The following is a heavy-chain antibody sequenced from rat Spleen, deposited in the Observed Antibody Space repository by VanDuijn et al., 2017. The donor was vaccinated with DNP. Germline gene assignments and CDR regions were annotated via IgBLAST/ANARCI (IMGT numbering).Heavy chain of an antibody. J-gene: IGHJ2*01. CDR3: ASLRTHFFEY. V-gene: IGHV2-32*01. CDR2: VWSEGGT. Sequence: QVQLKESGPGLVQPSQTLSLTCTVSGFSLSSSNVHWVRQPPGKGLEWMGLVWSEGGTSSNSALKSRLSISRDTSKSKVFLRMSSLQSEDTATYYCASLRTHFFEYWGQGVMVTVSS. CDR1: GFSLSSSN.